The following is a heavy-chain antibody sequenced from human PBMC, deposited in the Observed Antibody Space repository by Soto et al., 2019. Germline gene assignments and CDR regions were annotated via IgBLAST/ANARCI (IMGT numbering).Heavy chain of an antibody. D-gene: IGHD4-17*01. CDR3: ASTGRLTTVNT. V-gene: IGHV4-4*07. CDR2: IYTSGSP. J-gene: IGHJ4*02. Sequence: PSETLSLTCTVSGGFINSYYWSWIRQPAGKGLEWIGQIYTSGSPNYNPSLKSRVTMSVDTSKNQFSLNLSSVTAADTAVYYCASTGRLTTVNTWGQGTLVTVSS. CDR1: GGFINSYY.